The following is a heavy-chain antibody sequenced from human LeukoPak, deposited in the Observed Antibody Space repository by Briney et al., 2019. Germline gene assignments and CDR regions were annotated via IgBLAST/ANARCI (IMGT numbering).Heavy chain of an antibody. CDR2: ISTNGSRT. CDR3: ARDSFYTGYDRGFGY. J-gene: IGHJ4*02. D-gene: IGHD5-12*01. V-gene: IGHV3-64*02. Sequence: GGSLRLSCTASGFTLSNFAMHWVRQSPDKGLQYVSAISTNGSRTFYADSVKGRFIISRDNSKNTLYLQMSSLRGEDTAVYYCARDSFYTGYDRGFGYWGQGTLVTVSS. CDR1: GFTLSNFA.